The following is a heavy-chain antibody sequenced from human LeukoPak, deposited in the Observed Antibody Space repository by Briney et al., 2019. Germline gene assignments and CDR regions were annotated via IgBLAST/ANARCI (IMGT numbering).Heavy chain of an antibody. CDR1: GGSISNYY. CDR3: ARGGEVPAAIGAFDY. D-gene: IGHD2-2*01. CDR2: IYTSENT. Sequence: SETLSLTCTVSGGSISNYYWSWIRQPAGKGLEWIGRIYTSENTNYNPSLKSRVTISVDTSKNQFSLKLSSVTAADTAVYYCARGGEVPAAIGAFDYWGQGTLVTVSS. V-gene: IGHV4-4*07. J-gene: IGHJ4*02.